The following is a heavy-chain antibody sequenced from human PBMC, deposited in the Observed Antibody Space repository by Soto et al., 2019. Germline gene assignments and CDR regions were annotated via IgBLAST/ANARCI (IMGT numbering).Heavy chain of an antibody. CDR3: ARQPNQYYYDSSGYRATTFDV. D-gene: IGHD3-22*01. Sequence: PGESLKISCKGSGYSFTSYWIGWVRQRPGKGLEWMRIIYPGDSDTRYSPSFQGQVTISADKSISTAYLQWSSLKASDTAMYYSARQPNQYYYDSSGYRATTFDVWGQGTMVTVSS. CDR1: GYSFTSYW. J-gene: IGHJ3*01. V-gene: IGHV5-51*01. CDR2: IYPGDSDT.